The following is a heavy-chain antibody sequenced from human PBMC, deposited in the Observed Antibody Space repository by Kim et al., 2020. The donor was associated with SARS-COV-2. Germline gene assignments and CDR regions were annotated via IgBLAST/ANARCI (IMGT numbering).Heavy chain of an antibody. V-gene: IGHV4-34*01. Sequence: SETLSLTCAVYGGSFSGYYWSWIRQPPGKGLEWIGEINHSGSTNYNPSLKSRVTISVDTSKNQFSLKLSSVTAADTAVYYCARVHRLVVVVAASVGYFDY. CDR1: GGSFSGYY. D-gene: IGHD2-15*01. CDR2: INHSGST. J-gene: IGHJ4*03. CDR3: ARVHRLVVVVAASVGYFDY.